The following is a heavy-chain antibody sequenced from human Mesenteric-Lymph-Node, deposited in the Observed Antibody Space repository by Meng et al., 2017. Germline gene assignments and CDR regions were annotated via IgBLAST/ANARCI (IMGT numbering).Heavy chain of an antibody. D-gene: IGHD4-17*01. CDR2: ISGSGPVT. Sequence: EVQLVEPGGGLVHPGGSLRRYCAASGFTFSSNGMNWVRQAPGKGLEWVSSISGSGPVTYYADSVKGRFTISRDNSKNTLYLQMNSLKAEDTAVYYCAKALTTVTTAVDYWGQGTLVTVSS. V-gene: IGHV3-23*04. CDR3: AKALTTVTTAVDY. J-gene: IGHJ4*02. CDR1: GFTFSSNG.